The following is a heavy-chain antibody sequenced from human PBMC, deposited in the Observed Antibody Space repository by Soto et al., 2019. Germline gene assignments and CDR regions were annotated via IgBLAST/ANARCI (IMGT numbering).Heavy chain of an antibody. J-gene: IGHJ4*02. Sequence: PSETLSLTSTVSGGSISSYYWSWIRQPPGKGLEWIGYIYYSGSTNYNPSLKSRVTITRDTSASTAYMELSSLRSEDTAVYYCARAVAVPADFDYWGQGTLVTVSS. V-gene: IGHV4-59*01. CDR1: GGSISSYY. CDR3: ARAVAVPADFDY. D-gene: IGHD6-19*01. CDR2: IYYSGST.